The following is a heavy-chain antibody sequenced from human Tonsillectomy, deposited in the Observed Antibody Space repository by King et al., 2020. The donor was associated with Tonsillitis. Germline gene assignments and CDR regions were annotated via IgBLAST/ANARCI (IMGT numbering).Heavy chain of an antibody. D-gene: IGHD6-13*01. J-gene: IGHJ6*02. CDR3: ARVWSSSYYGMDV. V-gene: IGHV3-74*01. CDR2: INIDGSST. Sequence: VQLVESGGGLVQPGGSLRLSCAASGFTFSSYWMHWVRQAPGKGLVWVSRINIDGSSTNYADSVKGRFTISRVNAKNTLYLQMNSLRAEDTAVYYCARVWSSSYYGMDVWGQGTTVTVSS. CDR1: GFTFSSYW.